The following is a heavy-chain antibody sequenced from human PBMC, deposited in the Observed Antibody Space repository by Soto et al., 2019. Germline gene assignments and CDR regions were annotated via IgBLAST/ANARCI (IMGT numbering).Heavy chain of an antibody. CDR2: ISGSGGST. D-gene: IGHD2-15*01. J-gene: IGHJ4*02. Sequence: GGSLRLSCAASGFTFSSYAMSWVRQAPGKGLEWVSAISGSGGSTYYADSVKGRFTISRDNSKNTLYLQMNSLRAEDTAVYYCAKSNVVVVAATTGENWGQGTLVTVSS. V-gene: IGHV3-23*01. CDR1: GFTFSSYA. CDR3: AKSNVVVVAATTGEN.